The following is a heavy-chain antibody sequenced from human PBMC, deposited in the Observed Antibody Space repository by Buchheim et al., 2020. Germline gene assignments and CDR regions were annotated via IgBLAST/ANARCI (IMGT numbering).Heavy chain of an antibody. J-gene: IGHJ4*02. D-gene: IGHD6-19*01. CDR1: GFTFSSYG. Sequence: QVQLVESGGGVVQPGRSLRLSCAASGFTFSSYGMHWVRQAPGKGLEWVAVISYDGSNKYYVDSVKGRFTISRDNSKNTLYLQMNSLRAEDTAVYYCAKDLGRYSSGWYPRYYFDYWGQGTL. V-gene: IGHV3-30*18. CDR2: ISYDGSNK. CDR3: AKDLGRYSSGWYPRYYFDY.